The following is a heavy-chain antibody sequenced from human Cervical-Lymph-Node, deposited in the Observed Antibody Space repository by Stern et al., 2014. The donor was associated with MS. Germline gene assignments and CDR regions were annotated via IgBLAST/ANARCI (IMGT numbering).Heavy chain of an antibody. D-gene: IGHD6-6*01. V-gene: IGHV3-7*01. CDR1: AFTFSNYW. CDR2: IKQDGGEM. J-gene: IGHJ4*02. CDR3: ARSSYFYSTSSGDY. Sequence: EDQLVESGGGLVQPGGSLRLSCAASAFTFSNYWMSWVRQAPGKGLECVANIKQDGGEMYYVDSVKGRFTISRDNAKNSLYLQMNNLRAEDTAVYYCARSSYFYSTSSGDYWGQGTLVTVSS.